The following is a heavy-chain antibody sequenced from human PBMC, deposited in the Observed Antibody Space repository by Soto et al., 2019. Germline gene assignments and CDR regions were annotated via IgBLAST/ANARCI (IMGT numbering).Heavy chain of an antibody. J-gene: IGHJ6*02. Sequence: SGPTLVNPTQTLTLACTFSGFSLSTSGMCVSWIRQPPGKALEWLALIDWDDDKYYSTSLKTRLTISKDTSKNQVVLTMTNMDPVDTATYYCARTRMGHYYYYGMDVWGQGNTVTVSS. CDR1: GFSLSTSGMC. V-gene: IGHV2-70*01. D-gene: IGHD2-8*01. CDR3: ARTRMGHYYYYGMDV. CDR2: IDWDDDK.